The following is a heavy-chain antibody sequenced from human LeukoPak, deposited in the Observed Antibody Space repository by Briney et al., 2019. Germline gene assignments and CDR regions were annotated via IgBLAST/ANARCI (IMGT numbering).Heavy chain of an antibody. D-gene: IGHD1-1*01. CDR2: IYYSGST. Sequence: SETLSLTCTVSGVSITNYYWGWIRQPPGKGLEWIGSIYYSGSTYYNPSLKSRVTISVDTSKNQFSLKLSSVTAADTAVYYCNWNDGYWGQGTLVTVSS. CDR3: NWNDGY. CDR1: GVSITNYY. V-gene: IGHV4-39*01. J-gene: IGHJ4*02.